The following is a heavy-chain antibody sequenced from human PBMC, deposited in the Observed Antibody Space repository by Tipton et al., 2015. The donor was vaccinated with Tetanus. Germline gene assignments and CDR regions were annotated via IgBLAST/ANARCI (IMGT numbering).Heavy chain of an antibody. D-gene: IGHD3-9*01. CDR3: ARATEHDIMTGYDN. CDR2: IFYAGST. V-gene: IGHV4-61*08. J-gene: IGHJ4*02. Sequence: TLSLTCTVSGGSVRSGDYSWNWIRQSPGKGLEWIGYIFYAGSTNSNPSLKSRVTISVDKAKNQFSLKLTSVTAADTAVYYCARATEHDIMTGYDNWGPGTQVTVSS. CDR1: GGSVRSGDYS.